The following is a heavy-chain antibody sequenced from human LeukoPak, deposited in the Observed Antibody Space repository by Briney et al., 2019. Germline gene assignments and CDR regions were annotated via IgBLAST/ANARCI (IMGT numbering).Heavy chain of an antibody. D-gene: IGHD3-22*01. CDR1: GFTFSIYW. CDR2: IYSGGST. J-gene: IGHJ3*02. Sequence: GGSLRLSCAASGFTFSIYWMSWVRQAPGKGLEWVSVIYSGGSTYYADSVKGRFTVSRDNSKNTLYLQMNSLRAEDTAVYYCARAPFTYDSSGDSFDIWGQGTMVTVSS. V-gene: IGHV3-66*01. CDR3: ARAPFTYDSSGDSFDI.